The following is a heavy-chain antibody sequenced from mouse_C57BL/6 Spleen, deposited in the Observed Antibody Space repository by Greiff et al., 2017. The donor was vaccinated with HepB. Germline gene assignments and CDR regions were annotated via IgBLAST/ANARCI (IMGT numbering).Heavy chain of an antibody. CDR3: ARSRGLYDYDGNFDY. CDR2: INPSSGYT. CDR1: GYTFTSYW. D-gene: IGHD2-4*01. J-gene: IGHJ2*01. Sequence: QVQLKQSGAELAKPGASVKLSCKASGYTFTSYWMHWVKQRPGQGLEWIGYINPSSGYTKYNHKFKDKATLTADISYSTAYMQLSSLTYEDSAVYYCARSRGLYDYDGNFDYWGQGTTLTVSS. V-gene: IGHV1-7*01.